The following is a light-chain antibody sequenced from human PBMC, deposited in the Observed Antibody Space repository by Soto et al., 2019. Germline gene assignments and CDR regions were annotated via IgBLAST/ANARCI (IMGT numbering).Light chain of an antibody. Sequence: EIVLTQSPATLSSSPGERATLSCRASQSVSSYLAWYQQKPGQAPRLLIYDASSRATGIPARFSGIGSGTDFTLTVSSLEPEDFAVYYCQQRSNWLTFGGGTKVEIK. CDR3: QQRSNWLT. CDR2: DAS. J-gene: IGKJ4*01. CDR1: QSVSSY. V-gene: IGKV3-11*01.